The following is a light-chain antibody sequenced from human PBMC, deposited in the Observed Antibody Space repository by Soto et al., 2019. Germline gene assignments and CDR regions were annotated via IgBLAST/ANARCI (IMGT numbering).Light chain of an antibody. CDR3: SSYTGISTQV. Sequence: QSALTQPASVSGSPGQSITISCTGTSTDVGGYIYVSWYQHHPGKAPKLLIYEVNNRPSGVSYRFSGSKSGNTASLTISGLQAEDEADYYCSSYTGISTQVFGGGTKLTVL. CDR2: EVN. J-gene: IGLJ3*02. CDR1: STDVGGYIY. V-gene: IGLV2-14*01.